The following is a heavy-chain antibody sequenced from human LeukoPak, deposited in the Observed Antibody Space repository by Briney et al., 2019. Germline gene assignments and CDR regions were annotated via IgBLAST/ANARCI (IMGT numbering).Heavy chain of an antibody. Sequence: SETLSPTCTVSGGSISSGSYYWSWIRQPAGKGLEWIGRIYTSGSTNYNPSLKSRVTISVDTSKNQFSLKLSSVTAADTAVYYCARDLGYCSSTSCLVGAFDIWGQGTMVTVSS. CDR2: IYTSGST. V-gene: IGHV4-61*02. D-gene: IGHD2-2*01. CDR3: ARDLGYCSSTSCLVGAFDI. J-gene: IGHJ3*02. CDR1: GGSISSGSYY.